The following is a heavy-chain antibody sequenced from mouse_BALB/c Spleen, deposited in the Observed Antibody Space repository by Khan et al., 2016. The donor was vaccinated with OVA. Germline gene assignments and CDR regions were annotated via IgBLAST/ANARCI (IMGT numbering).Heavy chain of an antibody. V-gene: IGHV1S81*02. J-gene: IGHJ3*01. CDR3: AIGGDGSLAY. CDR2: INPSNGPP. D-gene: IGHD2-3*01. CDR1: GFTFTSYW. Sequence: QVQLQQSGAELVKPGASVKLSCKASGFTFTSYWMHWMKQRPGLGLEWIGYINPSNGPPHYNEKFKSKATLPVDTSSSTAYMQLSSLTSEDSAVYYCAIGGDGSLAYWGQGTLVTVSA.